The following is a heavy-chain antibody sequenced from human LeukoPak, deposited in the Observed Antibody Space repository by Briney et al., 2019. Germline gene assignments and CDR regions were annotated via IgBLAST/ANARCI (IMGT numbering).Heavy chain of an antibody. CDR3: ARAQGVDCSCGSCYQHAFDI. Sequence: ASVKVSCKASGYTFTSYYMHWVRQAPGQGLEWMGIINPSGGSTSYAQKFQGRVTMTRDTSTITVYMELSSLRSEDTAVYYCARAQGVDCSCGSCYQHAFDIWGQGTMVTVSS. CDR2: INPSGGST. D-gene: IGHD2-15*01. V-gene: IGHV1-46*01. J-gene: IGHJ3*02. CDR1: GYTFTSYY.